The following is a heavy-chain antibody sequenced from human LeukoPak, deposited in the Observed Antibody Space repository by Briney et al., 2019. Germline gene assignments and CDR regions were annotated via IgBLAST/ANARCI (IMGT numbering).Heavy chain of an antibody. J-gene: IGHJ4*02. CDR1: GGSISSSSYY. D-gene: IGHD5-24*01. Sequence: KTSETLSLTCTVSGGSISSSSYYWGWIRQPPGKGLEWIGSIYYSGSTYYNPSLKSRVTISVDTSKNQFSLKLSSVTAADTAVYYCARSVRDGYNLFDYWGQGTLVTVSS. CDR3: ARSVRDGYNLFDY. V-gene: IGHV4-39*07. CDR2: IYYSGST.